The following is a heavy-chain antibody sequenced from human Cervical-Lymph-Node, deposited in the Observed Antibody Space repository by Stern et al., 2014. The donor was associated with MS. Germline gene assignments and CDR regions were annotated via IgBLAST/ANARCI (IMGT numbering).Heavy chain of an antibody. CDR2: VHYSGTT. V-gene: IGHV4-59*08. J-gene: IGHJ4*02. CDR1: GGSISSYY. D-gene: IGHD3-3*01. CDR3: AGSGTYYPDY. Sequence: VQLVESGPGLVKPSETLSLTCSVSGGSISSYYWNWIRQPPGKGLEWIANVHYSGTTNYNPSLKSRVTILLDKSMNKISLKLTSVTAADTAVYYCAGSGTYYPDYWGQGILVTVSS.